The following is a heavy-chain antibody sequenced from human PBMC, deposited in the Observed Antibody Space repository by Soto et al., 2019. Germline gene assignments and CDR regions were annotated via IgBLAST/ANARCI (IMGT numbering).Heavy chain of an antibody. V-gene: IGHV1-69*13. Sequence: SVKVSCKASGGTFSSYAISWVRQAPGQGLEWMGGIIPIFGTANYAQKFQGRVTITADESTSTAYMELSSLRSEDTAVYYCARDVNGTYYDFWSGYLGSYGMDVWGQGTTVTVSS. D-gene: IGHD3-3*01. CDR2: IIPIFGTA. J-gene: IGHJ6*02. CDR3: ARDVNGTYYDFWSGYLGSYGMDV. CDR1: GGTFSSYA.